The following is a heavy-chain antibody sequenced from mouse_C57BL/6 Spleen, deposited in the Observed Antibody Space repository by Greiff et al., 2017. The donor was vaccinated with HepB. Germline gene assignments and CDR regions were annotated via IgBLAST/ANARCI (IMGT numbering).Heavy chain of an antibody. Sequence: VQLQQPGAELVKPGASVKLSCKASGYTFTSYWMQWVKQRPGQGLEWIGEIDPSDSYTNYNQKFKGKATLTVDTSSSTAYMQLSSLTSEDSAVYYCASVKLGFDYWGQGTTLTVSS. CDR2: IDPSDSYT. V-gene: IGHV1-50*01. J-gene: IGHJ2*01. D-gene: IGHD4-1*01. CDR1: GYTFTSYW. CDR3: ASVKLGFDY.